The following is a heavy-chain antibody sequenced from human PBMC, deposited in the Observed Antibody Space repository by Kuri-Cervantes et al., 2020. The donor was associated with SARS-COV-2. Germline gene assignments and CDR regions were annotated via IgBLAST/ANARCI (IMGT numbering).Heavy chain of an antibody. J-gene: IGHJ4*02. V-gene: IGHV3-13*04. Sequence: GGSLRLSCAASGFTFSSYDMHWVRQATGKGLEWVSAIGTAGDTYYPGSVKGRFTISRENAKNSLYLQMNSLRAEDTAVYYCAKDREVHDYGGSFDYWGQGTLVTVSS. CDR2: IGTAGDT. D-gene: IGHD4-17*01. CDR1: GFTFSSYD. CDR3: AKDREVHDYGGSFDY.